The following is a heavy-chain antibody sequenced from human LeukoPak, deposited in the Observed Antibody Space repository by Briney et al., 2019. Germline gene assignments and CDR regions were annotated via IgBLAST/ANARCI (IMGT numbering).Heavy chain of an antibody. CDR2: INHSGST. Sequence: SETLSLTCAVYGGSFSGYYWSWIRQPPGKGLEWIGEINHSGSTNYNPSLKSRVTISVDTSKNQFSLKLSSVTAADTAVYYCARPQGDGEYGDYYYMDVWGKGTTVTVSS. D-gene: IGHD4-17*01. V-gene: IGHV4-34*01. CDR3: ARPQGDGEYGDYYYMDV. CDR1: GGSFSGYY. J-gene: IGHJ6*03.